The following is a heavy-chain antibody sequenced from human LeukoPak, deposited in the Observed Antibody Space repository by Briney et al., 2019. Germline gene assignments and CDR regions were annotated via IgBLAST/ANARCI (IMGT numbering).Heavy chain of an antibody. V-gene: IGHV3-30*02. CDR1: GFTFSSYG. CDR2: IWYDGSNK. Sequence: GGSLRLSCAASGFTFSSYGMHWVRQAPGKGLEWVAVIWYDGSNKYYADSVKGRFTISRDNSKNTLYLQMNSLRAEDTAVYYCGKDYDFWSGYNYPPGYWGQGTLVTVSS. CDR3: GKDYDFWSGYNYPPGY. J-gene: IGHJ4*02. D-gene: IGHD3-3*01.